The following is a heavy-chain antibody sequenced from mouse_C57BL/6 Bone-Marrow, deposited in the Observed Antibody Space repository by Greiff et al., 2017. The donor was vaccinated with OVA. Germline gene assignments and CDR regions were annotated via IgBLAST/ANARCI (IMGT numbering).Heavy chain of an antibody. J-gene: IGHJ3*01. CDR1: GYTFPSYW. D-gene: IGHD1-1*01. V-gene: IGHV1-59*01. Sequence: QVQLQQPGAELVRPGTSVKLSCKASGYTFPSYWMHWVKQRPGQGLEWIGVIDPSDSYTNYNQKFKGKATLTVDTSSSTAYMQLSSLTSEDSAVYYCARSGGSGLAYWGQGTLVTVSA. CDR2: IDPSDSYT. CDR3: ARSGGSGLAY.